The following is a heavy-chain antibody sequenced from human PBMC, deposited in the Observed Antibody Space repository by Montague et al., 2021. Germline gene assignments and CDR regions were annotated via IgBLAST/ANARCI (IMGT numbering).Heavy chain of an antibody. J-gene: IGHJ4*02. V-gene: IGHV3-7*05. D-gene: IGHD6-19*01. CDR1: GFTFSTYW. CDR2: IKADGSAT. CDR3: YRSHGWVTDF. Sequence: SLRLSCAASGFTFSTYWMGWVRQAPGEGLEWVANIKADGSATYYGDSVKGRFTISRDNAQNSLYLQMNSLRAEDTAVYYCYRSHGWVTDFWGQGTLVTVSS.